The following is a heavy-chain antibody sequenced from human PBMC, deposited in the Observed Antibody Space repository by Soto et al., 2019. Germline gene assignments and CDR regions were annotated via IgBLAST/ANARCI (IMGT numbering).Heavy chain of an antibody. CDR3: ARDAVIGGLCSGGSCYQYGMDV. CDR1: GGSISSGGYS. V-gene: IGHV4-30-2*01. CDR2: IYHSGST. D-gene: IGHD2-15*01. J-gene: IGHJ6*02. Sequence: LSLTCAVSGGSISSGGYSWSWIRQPPGKGLEWIGYIYHSGSTYYNPSLKSRVTISVDNSKNTLYLQMNSLRAEDTAVYYCARDAVIGGLCSGGSCYQYGMDVWGQGTTVTVSS.